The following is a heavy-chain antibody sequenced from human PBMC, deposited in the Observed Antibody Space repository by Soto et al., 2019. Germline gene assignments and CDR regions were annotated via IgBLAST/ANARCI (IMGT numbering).Heavy chain of an antibody. CDR3: ATWVDYGDFEGFDF. V-gene: IGHV1-2*04. D-gene: IGHD4-17*01. J-gene: IGHJ4*02. Sequence: ASVKVSCKTSGYSFTDYKLHWVRQAPGQGLEWMGWVDPNGGGSNSAQNFQGSVTMTWDTSITTAYLDLTRLTTNDTATYFCATWVDYGDFEGFDFWGQGTLVTVSS. CDR1: GYSFTDYK. CDR2: VDPNGGGS.